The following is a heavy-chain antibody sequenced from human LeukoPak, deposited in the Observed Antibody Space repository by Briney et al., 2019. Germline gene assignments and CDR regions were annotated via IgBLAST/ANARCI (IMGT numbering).Heavy chain of an antibody. V-gene: IGHV4-38-2*02. D-gene: IGHD1-26*01. CDR1: GYYISVGYY. CDR3: AREWATYHNWYDP. CDR2: IYRSETT. Sequence: PSETLSLTCTVSGYYISVGYYWAWLRQTPGRGLEWIGSIYRSETTYYNPSLRGRVVISMDMAKNQVSLTLTSVTAADTAVHYCAREWATYHNWYDPWGPGTQVTVSS. J-gene: IGHJ5*02.